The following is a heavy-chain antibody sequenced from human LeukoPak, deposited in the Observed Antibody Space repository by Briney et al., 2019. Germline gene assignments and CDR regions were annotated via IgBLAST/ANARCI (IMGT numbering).Heavy chain of an antibody. Sequence: GRSLRLSCAASGSTFSSYAMHWVRQAPGKGLEWVAVISYDGSNKYYADSVKGRFTISRDNSKNTLYLQMNSLRAEDTAVYYCARDHSSGWYSTYYFDYWGQGTLVTVSS. CDR3: ARDHSSGWYSTYYFDY. CDR2: ISYDGSNK. CDR1: GSTFSSYA. D-gene: IGHD6-19*01. J-gene: IGHJ4*02. V-gene: IGHV3-30*04.